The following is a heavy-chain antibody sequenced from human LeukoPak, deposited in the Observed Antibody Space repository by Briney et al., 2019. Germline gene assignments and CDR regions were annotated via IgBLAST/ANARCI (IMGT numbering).Heavy chain of an antibody. CDR2: IYYSGST. D-gene: IGHD3-10*01. J-gene: IGHJ4*02. Sequence: PSETLSLTCTASGGSISSSSYYWGWIRQPPGKGLEWIGYIYYSGSTNYNPSLKSRVTISVDTSKNQFSLKLSSVTAADTAVYYCARSVRGVTPYYFDYWGQGTLVTVSS. V-gene: IGHV4-61*05. CDR1: GGSISSSSYY. CDR3: ARSVRGVTPYYFDY.